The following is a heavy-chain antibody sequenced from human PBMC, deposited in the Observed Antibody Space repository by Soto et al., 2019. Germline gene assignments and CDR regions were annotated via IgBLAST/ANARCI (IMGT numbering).Heavy chain of an antibody. CDR2: ISGSGGST. J-gene: IGHJ3*02. D-gene: IGHD6-19*01. Sequence: EVQLLESGGGLVQPGGSLRLSCAASGFTFSSYAMSWVRQAPGKGLEWVSAISGSGGSTNYADSVKGRFTISRDNSKNTLYLQMNSLRAEDTAVYYCTASSGWYNAFDIWGQGTMVTVSS. V-gene: IGHV3-23*01. CDR1: GFTFSSYA. CDR3: TASSGWYNAFDI.